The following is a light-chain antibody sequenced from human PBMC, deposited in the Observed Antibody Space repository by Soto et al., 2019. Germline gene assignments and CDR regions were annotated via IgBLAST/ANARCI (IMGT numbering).Light chain of an antibody. Sequence: QSVLTQSASESGSPGQSIAISCTGTSSDVGNYDLVSWYQQHPGKAPKLMIYEVTKRPSGVSSRFSGSKSGNTASLTISGLQAEDEADYYCCSSAGGGTYVFGTGTKVTVL. V-gene: IGLV2-23*02. J-gene: IGLJ1*01. CDR1: SSDVGNYDL. CDR3: CSSAGGGTYV. CDR2: EVT.